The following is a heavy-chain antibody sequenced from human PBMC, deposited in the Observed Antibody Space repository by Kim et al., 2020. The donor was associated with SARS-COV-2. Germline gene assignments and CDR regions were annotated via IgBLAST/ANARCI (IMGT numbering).Heavy chain of an antibody. Sequence: NYHPALTSRVTLSVDTSKNQFSLKLSSVTAADTAVYYCARARPQLLDFDYWGQGTLVTVSS. CDR3: ARARPQLLDFDY. J-gene: IGHJ4*02. V-gene: IGHV4-59*01. D-gene: IGHD4-4*01.